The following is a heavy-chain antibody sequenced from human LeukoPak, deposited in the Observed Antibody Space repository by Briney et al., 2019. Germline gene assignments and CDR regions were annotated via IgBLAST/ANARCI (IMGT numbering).Heavy chain of an antibody. CDR1: GFTLSGNY. V-gene: IGHV3-53*01. CDR2: IYSGGGA. D-gene: IGHD6-13*01. J-gene: IGHJ4*02. CDR3: ARAWSSSYDY. Sequence: GGSLRLSCAASGFTLSGNYMSWVRQAPGKGLEWVSVIYSGGGAYYADSVKGRFTMSRDNPKNTLSLQMNSLRPEDTAVYYCARAWSSSYDYWGQGTLVTVSS.